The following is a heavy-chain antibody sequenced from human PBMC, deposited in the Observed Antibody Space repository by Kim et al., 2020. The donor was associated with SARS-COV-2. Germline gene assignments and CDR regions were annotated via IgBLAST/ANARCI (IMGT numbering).Heavy chain of an antibody. Sequence: SETLSLTCTVSGGSISSSSYYWGWIRQPPGKGLEWIGSIYYSGSTYYNPSLKSRVTISVDTSKNQFSLKLSSVTAADTAVYYCASEGIQLWSTGYYGMDVWGQGTKVTV. CDR1: GGSISSSSYY. D-gene: IGHD5-18*01. CDR2: IYYSGST. J-gene: IGHJ6*02. V-gene: IGHV4-39*01. CDR3: ASEGIQLWSTGYYGMDV.